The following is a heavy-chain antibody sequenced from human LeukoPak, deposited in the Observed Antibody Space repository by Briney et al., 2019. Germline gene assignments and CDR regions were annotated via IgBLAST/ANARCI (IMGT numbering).Heavy chain of an antibody. CDR2: INPNSGGT. Sequence: GASVKVSCKAPGYTFTGYYMHWVRQAPGQGLEWMGRINPNSGGTNYAQKFQGRVTMTRDTSISTAYMELSRLRSDDTAVYYCARDGGVYYDSSGYYRSDYWGQGTLVTASS. D-gene: IGHD3-22*01. CDR3: ARDGGVYYDSSGYYRSDY. V-gene: IGHV1-2*06. J-gene: IGHJ4*02. CDR1: GYTFTGYY.